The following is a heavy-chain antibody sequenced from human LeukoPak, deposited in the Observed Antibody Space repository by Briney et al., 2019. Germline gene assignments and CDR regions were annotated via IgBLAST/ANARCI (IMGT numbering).Heavy chain of an antibody. CDR1: GFTFSSYE. J-gene: IGHJ4*02. V-gene: IGHV3-48*03. CDR2: ISSSGSTI. CDR3: ARHYGSSGYYYPFDY. D-gene: IGHD3-22*01. Sequence: GGSLRLSCAASGFTFSSYEMNWVRQAPGKGLEWISYISSSGSTIYYADSVKGRFTISRDNAKNSLYLQMSSLRAEDTAVYSCARHYGSSGYYYPFDYWGQGTLVTVSS.